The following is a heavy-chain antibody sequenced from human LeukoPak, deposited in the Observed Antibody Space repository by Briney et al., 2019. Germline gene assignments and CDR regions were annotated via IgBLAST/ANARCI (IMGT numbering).Heavy chain of an antibody. Sequence: ASVKVSCKASGGTFSSYAISWVRQAPGQGLEWMGGIIPIFGTANYAQKFQGRVTMTEDTSTDTAYMELSSLRSEDTAVYYCATDLVMAYYYGMDVWGQGTTVTVSS. D-gene: IGHD2-8*01. V-gene: IGHV1-69*06. CDR1: GGTFSSYA. CDR3: ATDLVMAYYYGMDV. CDR2: IIPIFGTA. J-gene: IGHJ6*02.